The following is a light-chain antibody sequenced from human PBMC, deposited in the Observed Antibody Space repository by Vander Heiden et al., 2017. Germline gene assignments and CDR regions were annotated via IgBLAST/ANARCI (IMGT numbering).Light chain of an antibody. CDR3: QQYYSTPQT. CDR2: WAS. V-gene: IGKV4-1*01. J-gene: IGKJ1*01. CDR1: QSVLYSSNNKSY. Sequence: IVITHSPDSLPVSLGETATINCKSSQSVLYSSNNKSYLAWYQQKPGQPPKLLLYWASTRETGVPDRFSGSGSGTDFTLTISSLQAEDVAVYYCQQYYSTPQTFGQGTKVEIK.